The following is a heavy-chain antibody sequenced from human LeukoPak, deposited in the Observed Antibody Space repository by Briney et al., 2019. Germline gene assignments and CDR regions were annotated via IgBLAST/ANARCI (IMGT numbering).Heavy chain of an antibody. J-gene: IGHJ4*02. CDR1: GFTFSSYG. CDR3: AKDLDGDPFSFDY. Sequence: PGRSLRLSCAASGFTFSSYGMHWVRQAPGKGLEWVAVISYDGSNKYYADSVKGRFTISRDNSKNTLYLQMNSLRAEDTAVYYCAKDLDGDPFSFDYWGQGTLVTVSS. CDR2: ISYDGSNK. V-gene: IGHV3-30*18. D-gene: IGHD4-17*01.